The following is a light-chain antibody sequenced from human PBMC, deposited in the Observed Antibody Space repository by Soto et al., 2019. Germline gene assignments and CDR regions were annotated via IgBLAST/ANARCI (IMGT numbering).Light chain of an antibody. CDR1: QSVSSN. J-gene: IGKJ5*01. V-gene: IGKV3-15*01. CDR3: QQYNKWPLT. Sequence: EIMMTQSPVTLSVSPGERATLSCRASQSVSSNLAWYQQKPGQAPRLLIYDASTRATGIPARFSGSGSGTEFTLTISSLQSEHFAVYYCQQYNKWPLTFGQGTRLEIK. CDR2: DAS.